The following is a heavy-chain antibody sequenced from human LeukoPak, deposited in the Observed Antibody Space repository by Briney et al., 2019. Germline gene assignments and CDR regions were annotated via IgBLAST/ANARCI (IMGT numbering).Heavy chain of an antibody. CDR2: ISAYNGNT. J-gene: IGHJ6*03. CDR3: ARGSYDSSGYYLQGYMDV. D-gene: IGHD3-22*01. CDR1: GYTFTSYG. V-gene: IGHV1-18*01. Sequence: GASVKVSCKASGYTFTSYGISWVRQAPGQGLEWMGWISAYNGNTNYAQKLQGRVTMTTDTSTSTAYMELRSLRSGDTAVYFCARGSYDSSGYYLQGYMDVWGKGTTVTVSS.